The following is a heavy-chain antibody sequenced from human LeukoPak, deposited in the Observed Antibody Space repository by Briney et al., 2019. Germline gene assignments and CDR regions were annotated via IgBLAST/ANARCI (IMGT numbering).Heavy chain of an antibody. V-gene: IGHV3-64*02. D-gene: IGHD6-25*01. CDR2: ISSDGGST. J-gene: IGHJ5*02. Sequence: GGSLRLSCAVSGFSFSHVPMHWVRQAPGKGLEYVSAISSDGGSTYYADSVKGRFTISGDNSKDTLYLQMGSLTAEDTAVYYCARGFSGTRSWGQGTLVTVSS. CDR3: ARGFSGTRS. CDR1: GFSFSHVP.